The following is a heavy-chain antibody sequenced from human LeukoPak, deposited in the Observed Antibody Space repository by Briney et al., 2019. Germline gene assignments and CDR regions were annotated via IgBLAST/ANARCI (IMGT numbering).Heavy chain of an antibody. V-gene: IGHV4-59*12. Sequence: SETLSLTCTVSGGSISSYYWSWIRQPPGKGLEWIGYIYYSGSTNNNPSLKSRVTISVDTSKNQFSLKLSSVTAADTAVYYCALGYCSSTSCRPELSFDYWGQGTLVTVSS. CDR2: IYYSGST. CDR1: GGSISSYY. J-gene: IGHJ4*02. D-gene: IGHD2-2*01. CDR3: ALGYCSSTSCRPELSFDY.